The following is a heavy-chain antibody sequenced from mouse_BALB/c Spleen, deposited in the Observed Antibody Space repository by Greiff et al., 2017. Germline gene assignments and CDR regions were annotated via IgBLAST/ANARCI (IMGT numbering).Heavy chain of an antibody. D-gene: IGHD2-1*01. Sequence: LQQPGSELVRPGASVKLSCKASGYTFTSYWMHWVKQRPGQGLEWIGNIYPGSGSTNYDEKFKSKATLTVDTSSSTAYMQLSSLTSEDSAVYYCTRRTGKGYFDYWGQGTTLTVSS. CDR1: GYTFTSYW. CDR2: IYPGSGST. V-gene: IGHV1S22*01. CDR3: TRRTGKGYFDY. J-gene: IGHJ2*01.